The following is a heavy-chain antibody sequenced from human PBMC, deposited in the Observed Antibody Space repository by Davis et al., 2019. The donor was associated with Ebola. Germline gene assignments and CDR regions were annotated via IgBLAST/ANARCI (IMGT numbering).Heavy chain of an antibody. Sequence: PGGSLRLSCAASGFTFSSYGMHWVRQAPGKGLEWVAVIWYDGSNKYYADSVKGRFTISRDNSKNTLYLQMNSLRAEDTAVYHCAREEQLAYYYYYGMDVWGQGTTVTVSS. J-gene: IGHJ6*02. V-gene: IGHV3-33*01. D-gene: IGHD6-13*01. CDR1: GFTFSSYG. CDR2: IWYDGSNK. CDR3: AREEQLAYYYYYGMDV.